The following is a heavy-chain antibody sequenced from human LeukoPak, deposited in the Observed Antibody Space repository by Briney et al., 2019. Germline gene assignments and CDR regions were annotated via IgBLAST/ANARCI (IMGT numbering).Heavy chain of an antibody. D-gene: IGHD6-6*01. CDR1: GYSFTRYW. CDR2: IYPGDSDT. V-gene: IGHV5-51*01. J-gene: IGHJ4*02. Sequence: GESLKISCKGSGYSFTRYWIGWVRQMPGKGLEWMGIIYPGDSDTRYSPSFQDQVTISADKSISTAYLQWTSLRASDTAIYYCARVVAYSSSSGPFDYWGQGTLVTVSS. CDR3: ARVVAYSSSSGPFDY.